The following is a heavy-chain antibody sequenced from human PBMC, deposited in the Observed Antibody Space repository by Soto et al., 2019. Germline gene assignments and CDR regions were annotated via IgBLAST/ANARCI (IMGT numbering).Heavy chain of an antibody. J-gene: IGHJ4*02. CDR1: GGSISSGGYS. D-gene: IGHD5-12*01. CDR2: IYHSGST. V-gene: IGHV4-30-2*01. Sequence: SETLSLTCAVSGGSISSGGYSWSWIRQPPGKGLEWIGYIYHSGSTYYNPSLKSRVTISVDRSKNQFSLKLSSVTAADTAVYYCARAPGYSGNFDYWGQGTLVTV. CDR3: ARAPGYSGNFDY.